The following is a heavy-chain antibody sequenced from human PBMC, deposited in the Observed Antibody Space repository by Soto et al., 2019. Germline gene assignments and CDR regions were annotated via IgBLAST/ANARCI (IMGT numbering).Heavy chain of an antibody. CDR1: GYDFTAYD. CDR3: GRGPSPRAPASGTPYYYAMDV. CDR2: MNPINGAT. D-gene: IGHD2-2*01. V-gene: IGHV1-8*02. Sequence: ASVKVSCKASGYDFTAYDINWVRQGSGQGLEWMGWMNPINGATGSARRFQGRVSMTRNTATGTAYLELTSLRSDDTAVYYCGRGPSPRAPASGTPYYYAMDVWGQGTTVTVSS. J-gene: IGHJ6*02.